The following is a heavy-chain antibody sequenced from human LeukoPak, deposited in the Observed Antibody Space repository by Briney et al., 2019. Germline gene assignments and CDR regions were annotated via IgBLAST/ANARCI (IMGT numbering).Heavy chain of an antibody. Sequence: GGSLRLSCAASGFTFSTSWMSWVRQAPGKGLEWVANIKPDGSEKYYVDSVEGRLTISRDNAKNSVYLQMKSLRVEDTAVYYCARDKFGGTDYWGQGTLVTVSS. J-gene: IGHJ4*02. CDR2: IKPDGSEK. CDR3: ARDKFGGTDY. CDR1: GFTFSTSW. D-gene: IGHD3-16*01. V-gene: IGHV3-7*01.